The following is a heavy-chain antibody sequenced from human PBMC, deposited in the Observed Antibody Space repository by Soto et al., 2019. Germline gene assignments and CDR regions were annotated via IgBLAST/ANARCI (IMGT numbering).Heavy chain of an antibody. CDR1: GFTFSSYT. Sequence: PGGSLRLSCAASGFTFSSYTLHWVRQAPGKGLEWLAVISYDGSNKYYADSMRGRFTISRDNSKNTLYLQMNSLRAEDTAVYYCAKGAGPVGELLYQLDSWGQGTLLTVSS. V-gene: IGHV3-30-3*01. CDR3: AKGAGPVGELLYQLDS. D-gene: IGHD3-10*01. CDR2: ISYDGSNK. J-gene: IGHJ4*02.